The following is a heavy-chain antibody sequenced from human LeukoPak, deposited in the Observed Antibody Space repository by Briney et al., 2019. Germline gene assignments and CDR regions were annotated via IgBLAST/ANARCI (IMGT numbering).Heavy chain of an antibody. CDR3: ARRIQLWLGGYYFGY. V-gene: IGHV1-46*01. D-gene: IGHD5-18*01. CDR1: GYTFTSYY. Sequence: ASVKVSCKASGYTFTSYYMHWVRQAPGQGLEWMGIINPSGGSTSYAQKFQGRVTMTRDTSTSTVYMELSSLRSEDTAVYYCARRIQLWLGGYYFGYWGQGTLVTVSS. CDR2: INPSGGST. J-gene: IGHJ4*02.